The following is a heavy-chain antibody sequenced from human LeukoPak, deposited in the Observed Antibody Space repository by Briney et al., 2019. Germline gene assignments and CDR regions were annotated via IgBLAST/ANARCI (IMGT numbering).Heavy chain of an antibody. D-gene: IGHD3-22*01. CDR3: ARDLGTDYYDSSGYYEVFDY. CDR1: GFTFSSYW. V-gene: IGHV3-74*01. CDR2: INSDGSST. Sequence: GGSLRLSCAASGFTFSSYWMHWVRQAPGKGLVWVSRINSDGSSTSYADSVKGRFTISRDNAKNTLYLQMNSLRAEDTAVYYCARDLGTDYYDSSGYYEVFDYWGQGTLVTVSS. J-gene: IGHJ4*02.